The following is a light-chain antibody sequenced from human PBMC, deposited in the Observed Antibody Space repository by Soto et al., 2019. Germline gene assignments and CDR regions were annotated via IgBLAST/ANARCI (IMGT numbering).Light chain of an antibody. CDR2: GAS. J-gene: IGKJ5*01. CDR1: QGISRW. V-gene: IGKV1-12*01. CDR3: QQANSFPLT. Sequence: DIQMTQSPSFVSASVGDRVTITCRASQGISRWLAWYQQRPGKAPELLIYGASSLQSGVPSRFSGSGSGTDFTLTISSLQPEHFATYYCQQANSFPLTVGQGTRLEIK.